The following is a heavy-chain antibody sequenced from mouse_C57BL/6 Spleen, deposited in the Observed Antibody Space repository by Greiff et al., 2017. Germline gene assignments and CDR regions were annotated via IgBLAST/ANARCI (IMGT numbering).Heavy chain of an antibody. V-gene: IGHV1-59*01. J-gene: IGHJ2*01. D-gene: IGHD2-5*01. CDR2: IDPSDSYT. CDR3: ARDYSNYRFDY. Sequence: VQLQQPGAELVRPGTSVKLSCKASGYTFTSYWMHWVKQRPGQGLEWIGVIDPSDSYTNYNQKFKGKATLTVDTSSSTAYMQLSSLTSEDAAVYYCARDYSNYRFDYWGQGTTLTVSS. CDR1: GYTFTSYW.